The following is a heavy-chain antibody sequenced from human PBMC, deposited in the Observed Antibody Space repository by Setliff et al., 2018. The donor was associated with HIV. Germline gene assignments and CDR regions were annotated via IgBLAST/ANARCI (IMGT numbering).Heavy chain of an antibody. CDR1: GGSFSGYY. CDR2: INHSGTT. V-gene: IGHV4-34*01. D-gene: IGHD1-1*01. Sequence: SETLSLTCAVYGGSFSGYYWSWIRQPPGKGLEWMGEINHSGTTNYNPSLESRVTISVDTSKNQFSLKLSSVTAADTAVYYCARIPTNITPNGFDIWGQGTMVTVSS. CDR3: ARIPTNITPNGFDI. J-gene: IGHJ3*02.